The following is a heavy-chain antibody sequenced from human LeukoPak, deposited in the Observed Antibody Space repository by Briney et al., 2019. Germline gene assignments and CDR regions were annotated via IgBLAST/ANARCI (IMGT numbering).Heavy chain of an antibody. CDR1: GGSISSYY. Sequence: SETLSLTCTVSGGSISSYYWGWIRQPPGKGLEWIGYIYYSGSTNYNPSLKSRVTISVDTSKNQFSLKLSSVTAADTAVYYCARTGYSYGSYYYYYMDVWGKGTTVTVSS. CDR3: ARTGYSYGSYYYYYMDV. CDR2: IYYSGST. J-gene: IGHJ6*03. D-gene: IGHD5-18*01. V-gene: IGHV4-59*01.